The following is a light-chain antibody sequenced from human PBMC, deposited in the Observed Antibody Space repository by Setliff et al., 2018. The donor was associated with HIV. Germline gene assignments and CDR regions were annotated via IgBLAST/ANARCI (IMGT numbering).Light chain of an antibody. J-gene: IGLJ3*02. CDR3: SSYTPSDARRV. CDR1: STDSGDYNF. Sequence: QSVLTQPASLSGSPGQSTTIPCTGNSTDSGDYNFISWFQQHPGQAPKLLVYDVSDRPSGISDRFSGSKSGNTASLTISGLQADDEANYYCSSYTPSDARRVFGGGTKVTVL. CDR2: DVS. V-gene: IGLV2-14*01.